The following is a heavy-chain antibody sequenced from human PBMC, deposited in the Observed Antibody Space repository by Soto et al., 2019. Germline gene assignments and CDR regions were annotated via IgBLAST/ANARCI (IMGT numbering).Heavy chain of an antibody. CDR2: INAGNGNT. CDR3: ARKGPGIAAAY. J-gene: IGHJ4*02. V-gene: IGHV1-3*01. D-gene: IGHD6-13*01. CDR1: GYTFTSYA. Sequence: ASVKVSCKASGYTFTSYAVHWVRQAPGQRLEWMGWINAGNGNTKYSQKFQGRVTITRDTSASTAYMELSSLRSEDTAVYYCARKGPGIAAAYWGQGALVTVSA.